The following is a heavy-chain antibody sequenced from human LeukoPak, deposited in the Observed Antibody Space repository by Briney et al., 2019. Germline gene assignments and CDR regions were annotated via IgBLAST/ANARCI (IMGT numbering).Heavy chain of an antibody. CDR1: GLTVSNNY. CDR3: AKDSGYCDTTSCRLAN. J-gene: IGHJ4*02. V-gene: IGHV3-23*01. D-gene: IGHD2-2*01. CDR2: ISVSGGST. Sequence: GGSLRLSCAASGLTVSNNYMSWVRQAPGKGLEWVSAISVSGGSTYYADSVKGRFTISRDNSKNTLYLQMNSLRIEDTAVYYCAKDSGYCDTTSCRLANWGQGTLVTVSS.